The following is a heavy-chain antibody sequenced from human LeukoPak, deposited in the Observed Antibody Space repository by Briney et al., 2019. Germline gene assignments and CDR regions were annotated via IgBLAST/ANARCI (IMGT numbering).Heavy chain of an antibody. Sequence: SVKVSCKASGGTFSSYAISWVRQAPGQGLEWMGRIIPILGIANYAQKFQGRVTITADKSTSTAYMELSSLRSEDTAVYYCARELHYDSSGYRALGYYYYYYGMDVWGQGTTVTVSS. J-gene: IGHJ6*02. CDR2: IIPILGIA. CDR1: GGTFSSYA. CDR3: ARELHYDSSGYRALGYYYYYYGMDV. V-gene: IGHV1-69*04. D-gene: IGHD3-22*01.